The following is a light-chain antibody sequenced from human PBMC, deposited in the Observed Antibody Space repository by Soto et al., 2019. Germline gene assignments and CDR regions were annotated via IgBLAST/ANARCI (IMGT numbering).Light chain of an antibody. J-gene: IGLJ3*02. CDR1: SSNIGGNY. CDR3: AAWDDSLSGPV. Sequence: QSVLAQPPSASGTPGQRVTISCSGSSSNIGGNYVYWYQQLPGTAPKLLIYRNDERPSGVPDRFSGSKSGTSASLAISGLRSEDEADYYCAAWDDSLSGPVFGGGTKLTV. V-gene: IGLV1-47*01. CDR2: RND.